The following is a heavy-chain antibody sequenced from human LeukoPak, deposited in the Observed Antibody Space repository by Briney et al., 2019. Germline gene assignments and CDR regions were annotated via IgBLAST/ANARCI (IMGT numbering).Heavy chain of an antibody. CDR3: ARDSSGLSFDY. D-gene: IGHD6-19*01. V-gene: IGHV3-53*04. J-gene: IGHJ4*02. CDR1: GFTVSSNY. CDR2: IYSGGST. Sequence: GGSLRLSCAASGFTVSSNYMNWVRQAPGKGLEWVSVIYSGGSTYYADSVKGRFTISRHNSKNTLYLQMNSLRADDTAVYYCARDSSGLSFDYWGQGTLVTVSS.